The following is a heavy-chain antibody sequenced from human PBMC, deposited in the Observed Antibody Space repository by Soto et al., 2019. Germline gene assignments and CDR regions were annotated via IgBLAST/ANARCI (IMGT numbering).Heavy chain of an antibody. V-gene: IGHV4-4*02. CDR2: IHDRGST. J-gene: IGHJ5*02. D-gene: IGHD3-9*01. CDR3: AGQWAAGYGAFDP. Sequence: QVKLQESGPGLEKPSGTLSLTCAVSGGSISNNRWWTWVRQAPGKGLEWIGEIHDRGSTNYNLSLKSRANVSIDRSKSQFSLEMRAVTAADTAVYYCAGQWAAGYGAFDPWGQGTLVTVSS. CDR1: GGSISNNRW.